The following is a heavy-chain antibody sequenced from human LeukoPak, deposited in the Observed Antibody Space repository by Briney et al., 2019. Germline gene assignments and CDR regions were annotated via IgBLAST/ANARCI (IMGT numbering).Heavy chain of an antibody. CDR1: GYTFTTFW. CDR2: IYPADSDT. J-gene: IGHJ4*02. V-gene: IGHV5-51*01. D-gene: IGHD3-3*01. CDR3: ARQSYFSPPKRTGFDY. Sequence: GESLKISCEVSGYTFTTFWIGWVRQMPGKGLEWMGIIYPADSDTRYSPSFQGQVTISADKSISTAYLQWSSLKASDTAMYYCARQSYFSPPKRTGFDYWGQGTLVTVSS.